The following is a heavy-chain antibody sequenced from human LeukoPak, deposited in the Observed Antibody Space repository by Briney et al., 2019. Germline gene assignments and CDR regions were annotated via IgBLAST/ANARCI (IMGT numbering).Heavy chain of an antibody. CDR2: ISSSSSYI. J-gene: IGHJ4*02. CDR1: GYTFSSYS. D-gene: IGHD2-21*02. V-gene: IGHV3-21*01. CDR3: ASTGDSYYFDY. Sequence: PGGSVRLSCAASGYTFSSYSMNWVRQAPGEGLEWVSSISSSSSYIYYADSVKGRFTISRDNAKNSLYLQMNSLRAEDTAVYYCASTGDSYYFDYWGQGTLVTVSS.